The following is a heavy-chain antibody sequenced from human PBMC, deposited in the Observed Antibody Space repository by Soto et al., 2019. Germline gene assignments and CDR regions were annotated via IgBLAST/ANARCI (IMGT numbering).Heavy chain of an antibody. J-gene: IGHJ4*02. Sequence: EAQLVESGGGLVQSGGSLRLSCAASGFTVTSNYMSWVRQAPGKGLEWVSIIYSGGTTYYADSVKGRFTISRDNSKNTLYLQMNSLRGEDTALYYCAREMLDWGQGTLVTVSS. V-gene: IGHV3-66*01. CDR2: IYSGGTT. D-gene: IGHD3-16*01. CDR3: AREMLD. CDR1: GFTVTSNY.